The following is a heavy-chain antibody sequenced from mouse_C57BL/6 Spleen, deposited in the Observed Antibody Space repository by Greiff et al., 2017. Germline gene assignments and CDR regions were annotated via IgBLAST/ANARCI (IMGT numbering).Heavy chain of an antibody. D-gene: IGHD2-4*01. CDR3: ARKGGLRAWFAY. CDR2: ISDGGSYT. CDR1: GFTFSSYA. J-gene: IGHJ3*01. Sequence: EVMLVESGGGLVKPGGSLKLSCAASGFTFSSYAMSWVRQTPEKRLEWVATISDGGSYTYYPDNVKGRFTISRDNAENNLYLQMSHLKSEDTAMYYCARKGGLRAWFAYWGQVTLVTVSA. V-gene: IGHV5-4*03.